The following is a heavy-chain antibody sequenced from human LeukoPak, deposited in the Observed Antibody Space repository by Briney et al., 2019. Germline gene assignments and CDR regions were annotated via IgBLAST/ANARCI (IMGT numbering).Heavy chain of an antibody. CDR2: IRSKANSYAT. CDR3: AAAFGELPHYYFDY. J-gene: IGHJ4*02. V-gene: IGHV3-73*01. D-gene: IGHD3-10*01. Sequence: GGSLRLSCAASGFTFSGSAMHWVRQASGKGLEWVGRIRSKANSYATAYAASVKGRFTISRDNAKNSLYLQMNSLRAEDTALYYCAAAFGELPHYYFDYWGQGTLVTVSS. CDR1: GFTFSGSA.